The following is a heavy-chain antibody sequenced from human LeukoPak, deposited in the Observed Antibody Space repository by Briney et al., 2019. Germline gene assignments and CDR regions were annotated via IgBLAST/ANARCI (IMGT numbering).Heavy chain of an antibody. CDR1: GDYITTTNYY. CDR3: ARRSRLYKHETTGYHDS. Sequence: SETLSLTCNVSGDYITTTNYYWAWIRQPPGKGLEWIASIFYSGNTYYNPSLQSRVIISMDTSRKQISLKLSSVTATDTAFYYCARRSRLYKHETTGYHDSWGQGTLVTVSS. V-gene: IGHV4-39*01. CDR2: IFYSGNT. J-gene: IGHJ4*02. D-gene: IGHD3-9*01.